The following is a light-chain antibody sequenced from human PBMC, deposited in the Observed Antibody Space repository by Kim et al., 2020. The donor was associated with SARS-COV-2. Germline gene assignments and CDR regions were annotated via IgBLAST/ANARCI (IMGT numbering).Light chain of an antibody. CDR1: QGISNS. Sequence: ASVGGRVTITCRASQGISNSLAWYQQKPGKAPKLLLYAASRLESRVPSRFSGSGSGTDYTLPISSLQPEDFATYYCQQYYSTPPYTFGQGTKLEI. V-gene: IGKV1-NL1*01. J-gene: IGKJ2*01. CDR2: AAS. CDR3: QQYYSTPPYT.